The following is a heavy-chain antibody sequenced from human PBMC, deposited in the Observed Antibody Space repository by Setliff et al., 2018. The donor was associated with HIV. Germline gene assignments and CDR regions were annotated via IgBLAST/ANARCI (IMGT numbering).Heavy chain of an antibody. CDR2: IYPSGST. CDR1: CDSFSSYY. J-gene: IGHJ4*02. Sequence: LSLTFSVSCDSFSSYYWSWIRQPPGKGLQWIGYIYPSGSTNYNPSLKSRVTISVDTSKNQFSLKLTSLPAADTAVYYCVSGRARHDYWGQGTLVTVSS. V-gene: IGHV4-4*08. CDR3: VSGRARHDY.